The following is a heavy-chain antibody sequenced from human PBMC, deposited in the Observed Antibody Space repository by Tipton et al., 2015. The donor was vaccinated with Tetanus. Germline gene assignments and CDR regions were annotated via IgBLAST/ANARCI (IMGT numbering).Heavy chain of an antibody. CDR2: INPTDYQT. CDR1: GYSFGIYW. J-gene: IGHJ4*02. Sequence: QLVQSGAEVKKPGESLKISCKGSGYSFGIYWLAWVRQMPGKGLEWMGIINPTDYQTSYNPSFEGQVTISVDKSINTTYLRWTSLKVSDSAMYYCARQKGYWGQGTLVTVSS. CDR3: ARQKGY. V-gene: IGHV5-51*01.